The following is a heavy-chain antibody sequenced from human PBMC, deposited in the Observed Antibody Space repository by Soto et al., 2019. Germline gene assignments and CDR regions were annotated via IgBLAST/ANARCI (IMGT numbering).Heavy chain of an antibody. CDR3: ARVSSGYVDY. CDR2: IYYTGST. CDR1: GGSISSGDYY. V-gene: IGHV4-30-4*01. D-gene: IGHD1-26*01. Sequence: QVQLQESGPGLVKPLQTLSLTCTVSGGSISSGDYYWSWIRQPPGKGLEWIGYIYYTGSTYYNPSLKSRLTMSVDTSKNQFSLKLSYVTAADTALYYCARVSSGYVDYWGQGTLVTVSS. J-gene: IGHJ4*02.